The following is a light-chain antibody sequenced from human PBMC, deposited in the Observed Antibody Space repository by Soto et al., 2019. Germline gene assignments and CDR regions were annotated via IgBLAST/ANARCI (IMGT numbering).Light chain of an antibody. CDR1: SSDVAYFNY. J-gene: IGLJ3*02. CDR2: EVT. Sequence: QTALTQPASVSGSPGQSITISCIGTSSDVAYFNYVSWYQHHPGKAPKLIIYEVTNRPSGVSNRFSGSKSGNTASLTISGLQAEDEADYYCSSYTTSYTQVFGGGTKLTVL. V-gene: IGLV2-14*01. CDR3: SSYTTSYTQV.